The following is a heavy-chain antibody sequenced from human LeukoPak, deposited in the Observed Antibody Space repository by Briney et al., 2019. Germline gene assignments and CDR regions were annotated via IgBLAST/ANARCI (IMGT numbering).Heavy chain of an antibody. CDR2: IYYSGST. CDR1: GGSISSYY. Sequence: SETLSLTCTVSGGSISSYYWSWIRQPPGKGLEWIGYIYYSGSTNYNPSLKSRVTISVDTSKNQFSLKLSSVTAADTAVYYCARISYYDSSGYSPTSAFDIWGQGTMVTVSS. CDR3: ARISYYDSSGYSPTSAFDI. J-gene: IGHJ3*02. V-gene: IGHV4-59*01. D-gene: IGHD3-22*01.